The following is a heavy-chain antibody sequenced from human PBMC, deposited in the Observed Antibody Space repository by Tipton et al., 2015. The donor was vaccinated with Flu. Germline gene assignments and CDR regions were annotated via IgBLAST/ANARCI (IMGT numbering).Heavy chain of an antibody. J-gene: IGHJ2*01. CDR2: IYYSGST. CDR3: ARVSSSSSWSQDWYFDL. V-gene: IGHV4-59*01. D-gene: IGHD6-13*01. CDR1: GGSISSYY. Sequence: TLSLTCTVSGGSISSYYWSWIRQPPGKGLEWIGYIYYSGSTNYNPSLKSRVTISVDTSKNQFSLKLSSVTAADTAVDYCARVSSSSSWSQDWYFDLWGRGTLVTVSS.